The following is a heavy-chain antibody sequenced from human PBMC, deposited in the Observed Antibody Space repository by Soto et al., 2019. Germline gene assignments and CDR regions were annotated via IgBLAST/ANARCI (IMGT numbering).Heavy chain of an antibody. Sequence: KSSETLSLTCTVSGGSISSYYWSWIRQPPGKGLEWIGYIYYSGSTNYNPSLKSRVTISVDTSKNQFSLKLSSVTAADTAVYYCASHYDFWSGFDYWGQGTLVTVSS. V-gene: IGHV4-59*01. CDR2: IYYSGST. D-gene: IGHD3-3*01. J-gene: IGHJ4*02. CDR1: GGSISSYY. CDR3: ASHYDFWSGFDY.